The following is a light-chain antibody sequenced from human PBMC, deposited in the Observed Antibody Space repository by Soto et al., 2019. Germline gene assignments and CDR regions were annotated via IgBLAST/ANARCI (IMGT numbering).Light chain of an antibody. V-gene: IGKV3-20*01. J-gene: IGKJ1*01. CDR3: QQYGSSSWT. CDR1: QSVGSD. CDR2: GAS. Sequence: EMVMTQSPATVSVPPGERATLSCRASQSVGSDLAWYQQKPGQAPRLLIYGASSRATGIPDRFSGSGSGTDFTLTISRLEPEDFAVYYCQQYGSSSWTFGQGTNEDIK.